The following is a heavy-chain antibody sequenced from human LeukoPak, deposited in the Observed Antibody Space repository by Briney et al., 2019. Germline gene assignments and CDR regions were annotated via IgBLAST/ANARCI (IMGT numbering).Heavy chain of an antibody. V-gene: IGHV4-61*02. CDR2: IYASGST. CDR1: GGSITSGSYY. CDR3: ARGPDYSNYLDY. J-gene: IGHJ4*02. Sequence: PSQTLCLTCTVSGGSITSGSYYWNWIRQPAGKGLEWIGGIYASGSTKYNPSLKSRVTISVDKSKNQFSLKLSSVTTADTAVYYCARGPDYSNYLDYWGQGTLVTASS. D-gene: IGHD4-11*01.